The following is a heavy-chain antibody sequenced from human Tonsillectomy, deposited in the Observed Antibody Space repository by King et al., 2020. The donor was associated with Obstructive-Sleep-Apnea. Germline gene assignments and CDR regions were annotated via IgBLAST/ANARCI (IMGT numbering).Heavy chain of an antibody. V-gene: IGHV4-4*07. CDR1: GGSISGYY. Sequence: QLQESGPGLVKPSETLSLICTVSGGSISGYYWSWIRQPAGKGLEWIGRIYTSGTTNYNPSLKSRVTMSVDTSKNQFSLNLSSVTAADTAVYYCTRDPLTSENSYDSSPWGQGTLVTVSS. J-gene: IGHJ5*02. CDR2: IYTSGTT. D-gene: IGHD3-22*01. CDR3: TRDPLTSENSYDSSP.